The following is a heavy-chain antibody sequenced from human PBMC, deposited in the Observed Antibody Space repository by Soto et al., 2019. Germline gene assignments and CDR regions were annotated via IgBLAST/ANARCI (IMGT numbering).Heavy chain of an antibody. V-gene: IGHV3-30-3*01. CDR3: ARDPVDLVVVAANYYYYYGMDV. D-gene: IGHD2-15*01. Sequence: GGSLRLSCAASGFTFSSYAMHWVRQAPGKGLEWVAVISYDGSNKYYADSVKGRFTISRDNSKNTLYLQMNSLRAEDTAVYYCARDPVDLVVVAANYYYYYGMDVWGQGTTVTVSS. J-gene: IGHJ6*02. CDR2: ISYDGSNK. CDR1: GFTFSSYA.